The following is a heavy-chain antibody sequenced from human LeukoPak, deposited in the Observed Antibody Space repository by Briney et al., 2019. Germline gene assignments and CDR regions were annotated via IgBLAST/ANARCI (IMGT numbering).Heavy chain of an antibody. J-gene: IGHJ4*02. Sequence: SETLSLTCTVSGGSISSYSWNWVRQPPGKGLEWIGYIYHSGSTYYNPSLKSRVTISVDRSKNQFSLKLSSVTAADTAVYYCARGPQGGPHFFDYWGQGTLVTVSS. CDR3: ARGPQGGPHFFDY. CDR2: IYHSGST. V-gene: IGHV4-59*12. CDR1: GGSISSYS.